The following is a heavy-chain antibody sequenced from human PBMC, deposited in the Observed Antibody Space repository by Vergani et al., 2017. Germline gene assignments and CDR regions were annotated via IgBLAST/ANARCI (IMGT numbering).Heavy chain of an antibody. CDR2: IYPGDSDT. Sequence: EVQLVQSGAEVKTPGESLKISCKGSGYIFTSYWIGWVRQMPGKGLEWRGIIYPGDSDTRYSPSFQGQITISADKSISTAYLQWSSLKASDTAMYYCARHYAAPAAYLLHAFDIWGQGTMVTVSS. D-gene: IGHD2-2*01. J-gene: IGHJ3*02. V-gene: IGHV5-51*01. CDR1: GYIFTSYW. CDR3: ARHYAAPAAYLLHAFDI.